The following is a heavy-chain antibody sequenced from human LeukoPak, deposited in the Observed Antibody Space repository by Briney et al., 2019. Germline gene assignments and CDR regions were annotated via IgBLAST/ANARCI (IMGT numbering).Heavy chain of an antibody. Sequence: GASVKVSCTASGYTFTSYEINWVRQAPGQGLEWMGWMNGRSGDTGYAPNFQGRVAMTRDTSKSTAYMELNTLKSEDTAVYYCARSADHGNTNIDYWGQGTLVTVSS. CDR1: GYTFTSYE. D-gene: IGHD1-14*01. V-gene: IGHV1-8*02. CDR2: MNGRSGDT. CDR3: ARSADHGNTNIDY. J-gene: IGHJ4*01.